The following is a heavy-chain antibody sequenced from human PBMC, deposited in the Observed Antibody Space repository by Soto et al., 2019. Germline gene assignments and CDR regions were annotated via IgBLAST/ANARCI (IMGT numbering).Heavy chain of an antibody. V-gene: IGHV3-30*03. Sequence: QIQLVESGGGVVQPGGSLRLSCSASGFSFASFGMHWVRQAPGEGLEWVAFISRDGSNSFYGDSVKGRFTLSRDNSRNTVYLQMSNTRDEDTALYYCARGNLRFDFDSWGQGTPVIVSS. D-gene: IGHD3-16*01. J-gene: IGHJ4*02. CDR1: GFSFASFG. CDR2: ISRDGSNS. CDR3: ARGNLRFDFDS.